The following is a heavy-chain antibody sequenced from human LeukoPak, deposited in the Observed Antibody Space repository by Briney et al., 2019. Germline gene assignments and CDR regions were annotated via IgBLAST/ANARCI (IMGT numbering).Heavy chain of an antibody. Sequence: PSETLSLTCTVCGGSISSNSNYWARIRQPPGRGLEWIGSISYGGSTYYSPSLESRVTISVDTSRNQFSLRLSSVTAADTAVYYCARQALWFFDHWGQGTLVTVSS. V-gene: IGHV4-39*01. J-gene: IGHJ4*02. CDR2: ISYGGST. D-gene: IGHD2-21*01. CDR3: ARQALWFFDH. CDR1: GGSISSNSNY.